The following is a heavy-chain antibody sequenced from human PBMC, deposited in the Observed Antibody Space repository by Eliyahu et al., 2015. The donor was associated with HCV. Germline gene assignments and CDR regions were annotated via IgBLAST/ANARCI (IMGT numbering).Heavy chain of an antibody. CDR2: VFWNDDK. J-gene: IGHJ4*02. Sequence: QITLKESGPTLVKPTQTLTLTCTFSGFSLASNGMAVGWIRQPPGKALEWFALVFWNDDKPYSPFLKSRLTIAKDSSKNQVFLTMNNMDPVDTGTYFCARIRYDSSFYFDYWGPGMSVTVSS. CDR1: GFSLASNGMA. CDR3: ARIRYDSSFYFDY. V-gene: IGHV2-5*01. D-gene: IGHD3-22*01.